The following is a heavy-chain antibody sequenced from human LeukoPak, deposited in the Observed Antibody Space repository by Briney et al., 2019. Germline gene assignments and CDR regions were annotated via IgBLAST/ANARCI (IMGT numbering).Heavy chain of an antibody. CDR2: IYTSGST. D-gene: IGHD6-6*01. CDR3: ARVCRQLGAFDY. Sequence: PSQTLSLTCTVSGGSISSGSYYWSWIRQPAGKGLEWIGRIYTSGSTNYNPSLKSRVTISVDTSKNQFSLKLSSVTAADTAVYYCARVCRQLGAFDYWGQGTLVTVSS. J-gene: IGHJ4*02. V-gene: IGHV4-61*02. CDR1: GGSISSGSYY.